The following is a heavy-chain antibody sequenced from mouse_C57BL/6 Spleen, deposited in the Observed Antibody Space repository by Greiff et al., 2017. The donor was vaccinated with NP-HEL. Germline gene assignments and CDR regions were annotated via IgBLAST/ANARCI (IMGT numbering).Heavy chain of an antibody. Sequence: VKLMESGAELVRPGASVKLSCKASGYTFTDYYINWVKQRPGQGLEWIARIYPGSGNTYYNEKFKGKATLTAEKSSSTAYMQLSSLTSEDSAVYFCARAVVEDLDYWGQGTTLTVSS. CDR2: IYPGSGNT. CDR1: GYTFTDYY. J-gene: IGHJ2*01. CDR3: ARAVVEDLDY. V-gene: IGHV1-76*01. D-gene: IGHD1-1*01.